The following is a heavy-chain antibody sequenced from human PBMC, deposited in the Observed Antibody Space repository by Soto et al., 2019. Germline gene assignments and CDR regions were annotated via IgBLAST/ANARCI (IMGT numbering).Heavy chain of an antibody. J-gene: IGHJ4*02. V-gene: IGHV1-2*02. Sequence: SVKVCCKASGDTFTCYFIHWMRQAPGQGFEWMGRVNPNTGGADLTQKIQGRVTMTRDTSINTAYMELTGLTSEDTAIYYCPRASSGSWILLLVDSWGQ. CDR3: PRASSGSWILLLVDS. D-gene: IGHD6-13*01. CDR2: VNPNTGGA. CDR1: GDTFTCYF.